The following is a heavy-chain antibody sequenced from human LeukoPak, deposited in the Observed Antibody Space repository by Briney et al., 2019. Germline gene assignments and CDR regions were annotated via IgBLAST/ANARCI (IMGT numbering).Heavy chain of an antibody. D-gene: IGHD3-10*01. Sequence: GASVKVSCKASGFTFTSSAVQWVRQARGQRLEWIGWIVVGSGNTNYAQKFQERVTITRDMSTSTAYMELSSLRSEDTAVYYCAREGHYYGSGSYYSNWFDPWGQGTLVTVSS. J-gene: IGHJ5*02. V-gene: IGHV1-58*01. CDR3: AREGHYYGSGSYYSNWFDP. CDR1: GFTFTSSA. CDR2: IVVGSGNT.